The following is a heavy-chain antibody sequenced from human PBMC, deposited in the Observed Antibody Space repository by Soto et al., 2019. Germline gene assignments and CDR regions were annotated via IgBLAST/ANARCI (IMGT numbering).Heavy chain of an antibody. CDR2: ISAYNGQT. D-gene: IGHD3-3*01. J-gene: IGHJ5*02. V-gene: IGHV1-18*01. Sequence: ASVKGSCKASGYPFDTYGINWGRQAPGQRPEWMGCISAYNGQTDCAQNFQGRVTMATDTYTNTAYMELRNLRSDDTAVYSCARDPHEFWNSYFLDPWGPGTLVTVSS. CDR3: ARDPHEFWNSYFLDP. CDR1: GYPFDTYG.